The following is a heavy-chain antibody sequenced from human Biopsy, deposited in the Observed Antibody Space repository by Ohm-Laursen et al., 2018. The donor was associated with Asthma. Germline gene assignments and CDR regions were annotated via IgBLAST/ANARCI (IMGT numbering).Heavy chain of an antibody. J-gene: IGHJ4*02. CDR3: SRDRGESGYDFGRYDY. D-gene: IGHD5-12*01. CDR2: ISSTSTYI. CDR1: GFTFSTYS. V-gene: IGHV3-21*01. Sequence: SLRLSCAASGFTFSTYSMNWVRRAPGKGLEWVSSISSTSTYIYYADSVKGRFTISRDNAKNSLYLQMNSLRAEDTAVYYCSRDRGESGYDFGRYDYWGQGTLVTVSS.